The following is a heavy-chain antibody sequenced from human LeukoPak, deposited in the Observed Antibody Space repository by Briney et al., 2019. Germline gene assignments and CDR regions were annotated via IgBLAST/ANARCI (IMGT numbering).Heavy chain of an antibody. D-gene: IGHD2-15*01. J-gene: IGHJ4*02. CDR3: AKVRAPMTRGSFDY. CDR1: GFTFSSYS. Sequence: PGGSLRLSCAASGFTFSSYSMNWVRQAPGKGLEWVSFISSSRSYIYYADSVKGRFTISRDNSKNTLYLQMNSLRAEDTAVYYCAKVRAPMTRGSFDYWGQGTLVTVSS. CDR2: ISSSRSYI. V-gene: IGHV3-21*04.